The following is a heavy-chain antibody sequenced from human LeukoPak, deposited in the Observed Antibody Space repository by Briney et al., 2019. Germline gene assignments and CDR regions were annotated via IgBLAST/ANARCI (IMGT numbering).Heavy chain of an antibody. Sequence: ASVKASCKASGSAFTNFYIHWVRQAPGQGLEWMGMINPSGGRTSYAQMFQGRMTMTRDRSTNTFYMDLSSLRSEDTAVYYCARAVTIFGVAIPAYWGQGTLVTVSS. CDR3: ARAVTIFGVAIPAY. D-gene: IGHD3-3*01. V-gene: IGHV1-46*01. CDR2: INPSGGRT. CDR1: GSAFTNFY. J-gene: IGHJ4*02.